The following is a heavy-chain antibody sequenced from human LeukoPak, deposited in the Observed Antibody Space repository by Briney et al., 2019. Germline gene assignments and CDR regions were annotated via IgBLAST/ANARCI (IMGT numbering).Heavy chain of an antibody. Sequence: ASVKVSCKASGYTFTGYKMHWVRQTPGQGLEWMGWINPNSGGTNYAQKFQGRVTMTRDTSISTAYMELSRLRSDDTAVYYCARWKDCSGGSCYHYFDYWGQGTLVTVSS. CDR3: ARWKDCSGGSCYHYFDY. CDR1: GYTFTGYK. CDR2: INPNSGGT. D-gene: IGHD2-15*01. J-gene: IGHJ4*02. V-gene: IGHV1-2*02.